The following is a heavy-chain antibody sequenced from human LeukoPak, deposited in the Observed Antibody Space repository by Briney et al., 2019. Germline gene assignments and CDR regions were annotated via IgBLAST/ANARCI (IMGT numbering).Heavy chain of an antibody. CDR3: ARSFRSVVVGEFDY. V-gene: IGHV4-59*08. J-gene: IGHJ4*02. D-gene: IGHD2-21*01. CDR1: GGSISGTYY. CDR2: IYYSGST. Sequence: PSETLSLTCTVSGGSISGTYYWGWIRQPPGKGLEWIGYIYYSGSTNYNPSLKSRVTISVDTSKNQFSLKLSSVTAADTAVYYCARSFRSVVVGEFDYWGQGTLVTVSS.